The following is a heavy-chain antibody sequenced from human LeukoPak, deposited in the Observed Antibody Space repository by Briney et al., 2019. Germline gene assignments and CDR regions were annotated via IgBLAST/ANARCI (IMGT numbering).Heavy chain of an antibody. CDR3: AGCLDYDFWSGIPWLSPFDI. J-gene: IGHJ3*02. D-gene: IGHD3-3*01. CDR2: ISSSSSTI. V-gene: IGHV3-11*04. CDR1: GFTFSDYY. Sequence: PGGSLRLSCAASGFTFSDYYMSWIRQAPGKGLEWVSYISSSSSTIYYADSVKGRFTISRDNAKNSLYLQMNSLRAEDTAVYYSAGCLDYDFWSGIPWLSPFDIWGQGTMVTVSS.